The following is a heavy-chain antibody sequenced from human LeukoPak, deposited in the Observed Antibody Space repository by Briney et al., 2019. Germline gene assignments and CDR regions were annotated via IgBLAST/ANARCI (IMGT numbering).Heavy chain of an antibody. D-gene: IGHD3-3*01. CDR3: ARGGVDFGVVMPFDY. J-gene: IGHJ4*02. CDR1: VDSLSSYV. CDR2: IIPIFGAA. Sequence: AVKVSCKASVDSLSSYVISWVPQAPRRGGAWMGRIIPIFGAANYAQKFQGRVTITAVEATSTDSMELSSLKSEDTAVYYCARGGVDFGVVMPFDYWGQGTLVTVSS. V-gene: IGHV1-69*13.